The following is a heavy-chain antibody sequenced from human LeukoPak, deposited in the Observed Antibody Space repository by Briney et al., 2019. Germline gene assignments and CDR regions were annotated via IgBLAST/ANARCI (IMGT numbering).Heavy chain of an antibody. CDR2: IGTTGDT. J-gene: IGHJ6*02. V-gene: IGHV3-13*01. Sequence: GGSLRLSCAVSGFTFSSHDLHWVRQAAGKGLEWVSTIGTTGDTFYPDSVKGRFTISRESAKNSLYLQMNSLRAGDTAVYYCARDLRGYRYGGYHYFYGMDVWGQGTTVTVSS. D-gene: IGHD5-18*01. CDR3: ARDLRGYRYGGYHYFYGMDV. CDR1: GFTFSSHD.